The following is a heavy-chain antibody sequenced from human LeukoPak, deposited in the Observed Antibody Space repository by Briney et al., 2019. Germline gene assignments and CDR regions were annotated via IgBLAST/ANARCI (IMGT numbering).Heavy chain of an antibody. CDR3: ARSTDMGGGIPPKDFDY. V-gene: IGHV1-69*05. CDR1: GGTFSSYA. J-gene: IGHJ4*02. Sequence: SVKVSCKASGGTFSSYAISWVRQAPGQGLEWMGRIIPIFGTANYAQKFQGRVTITTDESTSTAYMELSSLRSEDTAVHYCARSTDMGGGIPPKDFDYWGQGTLVTVSS. CDR2: IIPIFGTA. D-gene: IGHD1-26*01.